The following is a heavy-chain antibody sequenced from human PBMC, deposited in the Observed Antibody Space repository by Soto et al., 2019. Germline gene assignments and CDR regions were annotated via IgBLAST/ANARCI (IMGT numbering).Heavy chain of an antibody. CDR3: ARAATYYYGSGSGADY. V-gene: IGHV1-8*01. CDR1: GYMFTTYD. Sequence: QVQLVQSGAEVKKPGASVRVSCKASGYMFTTYDIMWVRQATGQGLAWVGGMNPNTGHTGYAQKFQGRVTMTRDSSISTAYMELSSLRSDDTAVYYCARAATYYYGSGSGADYWGQGTLVTVSS. CDR2: MNPNTGHT. D-gene: IGHD3-10*01. J-gene: IGHJ4*02.